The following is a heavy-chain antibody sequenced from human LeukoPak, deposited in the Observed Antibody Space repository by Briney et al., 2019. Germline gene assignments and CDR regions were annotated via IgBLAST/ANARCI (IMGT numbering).Heavy chain of an antibody. CDR2: IYYSGST. D-gene: IGHD6-19*01. J-gene: IGHJ4*02. Sequence: SETLSLTCTVSGRSISSSSYYWGWIRQPPGKGLEWIGSIYYSGSTYYNPSLKSRVTISVDTSKNQFSLKLSSVTAADTAVYYCATEHSGWYPPTRPFDYWGQGTLVTVSS. V-gene: IGHV4-39*01. CDR3: ATEHSGWYPPTRPFDY. CDR1: GRSISSSSYY.